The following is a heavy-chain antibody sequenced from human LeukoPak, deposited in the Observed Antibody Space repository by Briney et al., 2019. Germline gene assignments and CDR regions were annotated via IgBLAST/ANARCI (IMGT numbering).Heavy chain of an antibody. Sequence: GGSLRLSCAASGFTFSSYSMNWVRQAPGKGLEWVPSISSSSSYIYYADSVKGRFTISRDNAKNSLYLQMNSLRAEDTAVYYCATLPAYYYDSSGYYFDYWGQGTLVTVSS. D-gene: IGHD3-22*01. CDR1: GFTFSSYS. J-gene: IGHJ4*02. CDR3: ATLPAYYYDSSGYYFDY. CDR2: ISSSSSYI. V-gene: IGHV3-21*04.